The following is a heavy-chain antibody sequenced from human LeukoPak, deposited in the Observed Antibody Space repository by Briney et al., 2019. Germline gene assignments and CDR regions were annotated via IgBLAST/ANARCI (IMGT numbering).Heavy chain of an antibody. CDR2: IIPIFGIA. CDR1: GGTFSSYA. Sequence: SVKVSCKASGGTFSSYAISWVRQAPGQGLEWRGRIIPIFGIANYAQKFQGRVTITADKSTSTAYMELSSLRSEDTAVYYCAAGGDSSGLDYWGQGTLVTVSS. J-gene: IGHJ4*02. D-gene: IGHD3-22*01. V-gene: IGHV1-69*04. CDR3: AAGGDSSGLDY.